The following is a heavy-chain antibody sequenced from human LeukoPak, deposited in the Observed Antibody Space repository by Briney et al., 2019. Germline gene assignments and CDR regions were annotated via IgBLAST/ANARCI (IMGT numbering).Heavy chain of an antibody. CDR3: ARGYYYDSSGYTFDY. CDR2: ISGSGGST. Sequence: QPGGSLRLSCAASGFTFSSYAMSWVRQAPGKGLEWVSAISGSGGSTYYADSVKGRFTISRDNSKNTLYLQMNSLRAEDTAVYYCARGYYYDSSGYTFDYWGQGTLVTVSS. CDR1: GFTFSSYA. J-gene: IGHJ4*02. D-gene: IGHD3-22*01. V-gene: IGHV3-23*01.